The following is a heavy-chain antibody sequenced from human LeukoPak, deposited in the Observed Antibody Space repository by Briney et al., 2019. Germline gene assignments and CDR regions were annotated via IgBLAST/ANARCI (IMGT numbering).Heavy chain of an antibody. CDR1: GYTFTSYG. CDR2: ISAHNGNT. V-gene: IGHV1-18*01. D-gene: IGHD3-10*01. J-gene: IGHJ4*02. Sequence: ASVKVSCKASGYTFTSYGISWVRQAPGQGLEWMGWISAHNGNTNYAQKLQGRVTMTTDTSTSTAYMELRSPRSDDTAVYYCARDPRYYGSGSSDYWGQGTLVTVSS. CDR3: ARDPRYYGSGSSDY.